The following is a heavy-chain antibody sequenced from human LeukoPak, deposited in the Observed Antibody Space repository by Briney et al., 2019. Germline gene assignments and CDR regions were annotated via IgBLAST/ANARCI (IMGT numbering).Heavy chain of an antibody. CDR3: ASGYYGSGSYYPFDY. Sequence: GGSLRLSCAASGFTSSDYYMSWIRQAPGKGLDWASYISSSSSYTNYADSVKGRFTISRDNAKNSLYLQMNSLRAEDTAVYYCASGYYGSGSYYPFDYWGQGTLVTVSS. D-gene: IGHD3-10*01. CDR2: ISSSSSYT. J-gene: IGHJ4*02. V-gene: IGHV3-11*06. CDR1: GFTSSDYY.